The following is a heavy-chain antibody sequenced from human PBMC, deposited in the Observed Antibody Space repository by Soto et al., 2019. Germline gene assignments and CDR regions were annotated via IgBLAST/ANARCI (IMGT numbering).Heavy chain of an antibody. V-gene: IGHV1-18*01. CDR2: ISAYNGNT. CDR1: GYTFTSYC. Sequence: ASVKGSCKASGYTFTSYCISWVRQAPGQGLEWMGWISAYNGNTNYAQKLQGRVTMTTDTSTSTAYMELRSLRSDDTAVYYCARDYPVPSGYCGGDCCPHYYYYFGMDVWGQGTTVTVAS. CDR3: ARDYPVPSGYCGGDCCPHYYYYFGMDV. D-gene: IGHD2-21*02. J-gene: IGHJ6*02.